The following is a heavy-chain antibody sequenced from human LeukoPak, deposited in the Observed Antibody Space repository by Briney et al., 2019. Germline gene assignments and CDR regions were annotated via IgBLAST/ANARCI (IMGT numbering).Heavy chain of an antibody. CDR3: AKDTYNWNYGSFDY. V-gene: IGHV3-9*01. D-gene: IGHD1-7*01. CDR1: GFTFSDYY. CDR2: ISWNSGSI. J-gene: IGHJ4*02. Sequence: LPGGSLRLSCAASGFTFSDYYMSWIRQAPGKGLEWVSCISWNSGSIGYADSVKGRFTISRDNAKNSLYLQMNSLRAEDTALYYCAKDTYNWNYGSFDYWGQGTLVTVSS.